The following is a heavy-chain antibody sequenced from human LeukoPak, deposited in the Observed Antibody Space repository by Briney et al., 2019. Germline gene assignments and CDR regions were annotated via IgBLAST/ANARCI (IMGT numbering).Heavy chain of an antibody. Sequence: GGSLRLSCAASGFTLRSYWMSWVRQAPGKGLEWVANIKQDGSEKYYVDSVKGRFTISRDNARNSLYLQMNTLRAEDTAVYYCARDPQYSYDDTGTFDSWGQGTLVTVSS. CDR3: ARDPQYSYDDTGTFDS. V-gene: IGHV3-7*01. J-gene: IGHJ4*02. D-gene: IGHD3-22*01. CDR2: IKQDGSEK. CDR1: GFTLRSYW.